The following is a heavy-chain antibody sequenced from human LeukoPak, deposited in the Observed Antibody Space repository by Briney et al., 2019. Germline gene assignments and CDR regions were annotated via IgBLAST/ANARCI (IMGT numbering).Heavy chain of an antibody. CDR2: ISGSGGST. CDR3: AKDQYSSGWYDY. D-gene: IGHD6-19*01. Sequence: PGGSLRLSCAASGFTFSSYAMSWVRQAPGKGLEWVSAISGSGGSTYYADSVKGRFTISRDNTKNTLYLQMNSLRAEDTAVYYCAKDQYSSGWYDYWGQGTLVTVSS. V-gene: IGHV3-23*01. CDR1: GFTFSSYA. J-gene: IGHJ4*02.